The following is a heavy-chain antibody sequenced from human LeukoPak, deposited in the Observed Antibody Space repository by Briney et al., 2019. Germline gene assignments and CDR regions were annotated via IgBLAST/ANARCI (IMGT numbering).Heavy chain of an antibody. CDR3: ARSGYSGYWGFDY. D-gene: IGHD5-12*01. V-gene: IGHV1-69*06. J-gene: IGHJ4*02. CDR1: GGTFSSYA. CDR2: IIPIFGTA. Sequence: SVKVSCKASGGTFSSYAISWVRQAPGQGLEWMGGIIPIFGTANYAQKFQGRVTITADKSTSTAYMELSSLRSEDTAVYYCARSGYSGYWGFDYWGQGTLVTVSS.